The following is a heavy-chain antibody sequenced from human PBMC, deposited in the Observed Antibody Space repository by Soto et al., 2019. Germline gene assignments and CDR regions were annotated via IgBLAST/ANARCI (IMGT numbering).Heavy chain of an antibody. D-gene: IGHD2-15*01. CDR1: GFTFSSYA. CDR2: ISGSGGST. V-gene: IGHV3-23*01. CDR3: ATAKLLLPWLFDY. Sequence: PGGSLRLSCAASGFTFSSYAMSWVRQAPGKGLEWVSAISGSGGSTYYADSVKGRFIISRDDSKNTLFLQMNSLRAEDTAVYYCATAKLLLPWLFDYWGQGTLVTVS. J-gene: IGHJ4*02.